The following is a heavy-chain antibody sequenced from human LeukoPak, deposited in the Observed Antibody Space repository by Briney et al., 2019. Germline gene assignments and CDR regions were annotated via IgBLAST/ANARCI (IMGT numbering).Heavy chain of an antibody. J-gene: IGHJ4*02. CDR1: GYTFTSYG. CDR3: ARGYCSSTSCYTGDY. V-gene: IGHV1-18*01. D-gene: IGHD2-2*02. Sequence: ASVKVSCKASGYTFTSYGISWVRQAPGQGLEGMGWISAYNGNTNYAQKLQGRVTMTTDTSTSTAYMELRSLRSDDTAVYYCARGYCSSTSCYTGDYWGQGPLVTVSS. CDR2: ISAYNGNT.